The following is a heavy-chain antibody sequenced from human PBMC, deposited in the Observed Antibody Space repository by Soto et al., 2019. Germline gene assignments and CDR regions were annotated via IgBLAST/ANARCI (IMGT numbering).Heavy chain of an antibody. J-gene: IGHJ4*02. D-gene: IGHD6-6*01. V-gene: IGHV3-23*01. Sequence: PGGSLRLSCAGSGFTFSSYAMSWVRQAPGKGLEWVSAISGSGGSPYYADSVKGRFTISRDNSKNTLYLQMNSLRAEDTAVYYCAKDRASSISASRSFDFWGQGTLVTVSS. CDR1: GFTFSSYA. CDR2: ISGSGGSP. CDR3: AKDRASSISASRSFDF.